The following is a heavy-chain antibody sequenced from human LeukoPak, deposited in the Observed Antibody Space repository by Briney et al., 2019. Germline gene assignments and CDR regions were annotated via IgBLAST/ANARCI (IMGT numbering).Heavy chain of an antibody. D-gene: IGHD6-13*01. J-gene: IGHJ6*02. CDR2: ISSSSSYI. CDR3: ARALQLVGVMDV. V-gene: IGHV3-21*01. CDR1: GFTFSSYS. Sequence: GGSLRLSCTASGFTFSSYSMNWVRQAPGKGLEWVSSISSSSSYIYYADSVKGRFTISRDNAKNSLYPQMNSLRAEDTAVYYCARALQLVGVMDVWGQGTTVTVSS.